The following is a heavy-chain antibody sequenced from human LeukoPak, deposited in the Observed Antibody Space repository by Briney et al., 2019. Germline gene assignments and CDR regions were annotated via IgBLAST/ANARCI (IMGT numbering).Heavy chain of an antibody. CDR1: GGSISSSSYS. J-gene: IGHJ1*01. Sequence: SETLSLTCTVSGGSISSSSYSWGWIRQPPGKGLEWIGEINHSGSTNYNPSLKSRVTISVDTSENQFSLKLSSVTAADTAVYYCARWMIVEEYFQHWGQGTLVTVSS. CDR3: ARWMIVEEYFQH. V-gene: IGHV4-39*07. CDR2: INHSGST. D-gene: IGHD3-16*02.